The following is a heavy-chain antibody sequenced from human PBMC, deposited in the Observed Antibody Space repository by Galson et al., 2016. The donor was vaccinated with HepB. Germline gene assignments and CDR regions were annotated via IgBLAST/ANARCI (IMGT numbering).Heavy chain of an antibody. D-gene: IGHD1-7*01. Sequence: SLRLSCAASGFTFNTYTMNWVRQAPGKGLEWVSSISRGSDSIHYADSVKGRFTISRDNSKGTLFLQMSSLRPEDTAVYYCARDRVVKNFNFCFDYWGQGALVTVSS. J-gene: IGHJ4*02. CDR1: GFTFNTYT. CDR3: ARDRVVKNFNFCFDY. CDR2: ISRGSDSI. V-gene: IGHV3-48*01.